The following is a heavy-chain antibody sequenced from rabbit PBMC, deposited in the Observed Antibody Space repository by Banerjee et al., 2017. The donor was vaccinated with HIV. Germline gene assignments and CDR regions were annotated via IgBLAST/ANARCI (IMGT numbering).Heavy chain of an antibody. V-gene: IGHV1S45*01. CDR2: INTSSGNT. CDR3: ARGTGGAGDGLNL. J-gene: IGHJ4*01. CDR1: GFSFSNKYV. Sequence: QEQLEESGGDLVKPEGSLTLTCTASGFSFSNKYVMCWVRQAPGKGLEWIACINTSSGNTVYATWAKGRFTISRTSSTTVALQMTSLTAADTATYFCARGTGGAGDGLNLWGPGTLVTVS. D-gene: IGHD4-2*01.